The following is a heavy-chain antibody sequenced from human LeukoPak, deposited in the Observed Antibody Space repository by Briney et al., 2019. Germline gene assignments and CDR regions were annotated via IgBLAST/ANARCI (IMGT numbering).Heavy chain of an antibody. J-gene: IGHJ6*03. Sequence: ASVKVSCKASGGSLSNYAISWVRQAPGQGLEWMGGIIPIFGTTNYAQKLQGRVTMTTDTSTSTAYMELRSLRSDDTAVYYCARGVGSSSRYYYYYYYMDVWGKGTTVTVSS. D-gene: IGHD6-13*01. V-gene: IGHV1-69*05. CDR2: IIPIFGTT. CDR3: ARGVGSSSRYYYYYYYMDV. CDR1: GGSLSNYA.